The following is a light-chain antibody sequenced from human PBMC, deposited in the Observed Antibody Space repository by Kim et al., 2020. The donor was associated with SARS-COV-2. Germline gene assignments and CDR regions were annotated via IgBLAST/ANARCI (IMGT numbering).Light chain of an antibody. J-gene: IGLJ3*02. V-gene: IGLV3-21*01. CDR1: NIATKS. CDR3: QLLDTISEHWV. CDR2: YDI. Sequence: SYELTQPPSVSVAPGETARITCGGSNIATKSVHWYQQKPGQAPVLLIYYDIDWPSGIPERISGSNSGNTATLTISRVGAGDEAEYYCQLLDTISEHWVF.